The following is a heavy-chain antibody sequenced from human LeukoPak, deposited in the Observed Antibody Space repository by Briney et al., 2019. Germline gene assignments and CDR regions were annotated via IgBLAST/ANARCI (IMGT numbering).Heavy chain of an antibody. CDR3: ARSGADYYALFDY. D-gene: IGHD3-10*01. J-gene: IGHJ4*02. Sequence: SETLSLTCTVSGSSISSYYWSWIRQPAGKGLEWIGRIYTSGSTNYNPSLKSRVTISVDKSKNQSSLKLSSVTAADTAVYYCARSGADYYALFDYWGQGTLVTVSS. CDR2: IYTSGST. CDR1: GSSISSYY. V-gene: IGHV4-4*07.